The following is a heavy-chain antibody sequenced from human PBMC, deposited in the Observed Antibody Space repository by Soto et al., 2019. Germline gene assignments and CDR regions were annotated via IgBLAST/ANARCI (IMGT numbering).Heavy chain of an antibody. D-gene: IGHD5-12*01. CDR1: GGSCSGYD. CDR2: INHSGST. J-gene: IGHJ4*02. V-gene: IGHV4-34*01. CDR3: ARGVATVVTSYFDY. Sequence: ASETLSLTCAVEGGSCSGYDWSWIRQPPGKGLEWIGEINHSGSTNYNPSLKSRVTISVDTSKNQFSLKLSSVTAADTAVYYCARGVATVVTSYFDYWGKGTLVTVSS.